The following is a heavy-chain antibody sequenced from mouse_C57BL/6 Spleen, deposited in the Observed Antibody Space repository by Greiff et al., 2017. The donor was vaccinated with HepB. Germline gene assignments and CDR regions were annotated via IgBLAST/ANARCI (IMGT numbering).Heavy chain of an antibody. D-gene: IGHD2-4*01. CDR3: AREGDYDGRSSWFAY. V-gene: IGHV3-6*01. Sequence: ESGPGLVKPSQSLSLTCSVTGYSITSGYYWNWIRQFPGNKLEWMGYISYDGSNNYNPSLKNRISITRDTSKNQFFLTLNSVTTEDTATYYCAREGDYDGRSSWFAYWGQGTLVTVSA. J-gene: IGHJ3*01. CDR2: ISYDGSN. CDR1: GYSITSGYY.